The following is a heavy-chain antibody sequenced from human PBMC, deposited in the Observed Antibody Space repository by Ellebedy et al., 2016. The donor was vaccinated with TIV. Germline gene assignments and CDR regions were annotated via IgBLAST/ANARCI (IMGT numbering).Heavy chain of an antibody. J-gene: IGHJ6*03. CDR2: ISSSSSYI. CDR1: GFTFSSYS. V-gene: IGHV3-21*01. CDR3: ARDHNSYGYSYYYYMDV. D-gene: IGHD5-18*01. Sequence: GGSLRLXXVASGFTFSSYSMNWVRQALGKGLEWVSSISSSSSYIYYADSVKGRFTISRDNDKNSLYLQMNSLRAEDTAVYYCARDHNSYGYSYYYYMDVWGKGTTVTVSS.